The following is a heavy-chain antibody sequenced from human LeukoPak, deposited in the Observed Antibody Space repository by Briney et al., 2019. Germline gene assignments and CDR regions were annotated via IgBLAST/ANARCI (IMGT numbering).Heavy chain of an antibody. CDR3: AREGYDFWSGYRNWFDP. CDR2: ISWNSGSI. D-gene: IGHD3-3*01. J-gene: IGHJ5*02. Sequence: GRSLRLSCAASGFTFDDYAMHWVRQAPGKGLEWVSGISWNSGSIGYADSVKGRFTISRDNAKNSLYLQMNSLRAEDTAVYYCAREGYDFWSGYRNWFDPWGQGTLVTVSS. CDR1: GFTFDDYA. V-gene: IGHV3-9*01.